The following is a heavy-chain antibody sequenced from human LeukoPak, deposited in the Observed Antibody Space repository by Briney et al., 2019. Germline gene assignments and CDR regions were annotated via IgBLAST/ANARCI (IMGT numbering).Heavy chain of an antibody. V-gene: IGHV3-21*01. CDR1: GFTFGSYS. CDR2: ISSSSSYI. D-gene: IGHD2-21*02. J-gene: IGHJ4*02. CDR3: ARSDYCGGDCYSSLSNY. Sequence: GGSLRLSCAASGFTFGSYSMNWVRQAPGKGLEWVSSISSSSSYIYYADSVKGRFTISRDNAKNSLYLQMNSLRAEDTAVYFCARSDYCGGDCYSSLSNYWGQGTLVTVSS.